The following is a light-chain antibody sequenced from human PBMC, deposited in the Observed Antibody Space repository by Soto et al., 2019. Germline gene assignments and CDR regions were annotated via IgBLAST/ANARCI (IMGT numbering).Light chain of an antibody. CDR1: QSVSNN. V-gene: IGKV3-15*01. Sequence: EIVMTQSPATVSVSPGERATLSCRASQSVSNNLAWYQKKPGQAPRLLIYGASTRATGIPARFSGSGSGTEFTLTISSLQSEDFAFYYCQQYNNWPETFGQGTKVEIK. J-gene: IGKJ1*01. CDR3: QQYNNWPET. CDR2: GAS.